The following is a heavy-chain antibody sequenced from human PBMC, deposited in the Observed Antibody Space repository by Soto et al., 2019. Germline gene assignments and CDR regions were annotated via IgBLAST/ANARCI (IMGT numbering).Heavy chain of an antibody. CDR1: GGSISSYY. V-gene: IGHV4-59*01. CDR3: ARDDRDDSSGYYLS. CDR2: IYYSGST. Sequence: SETLSLTCTVSGGSISSYYWSWIRQPPGKGLEWIGYIYYSGSTNYNPSLKSRVTISVDTSKNQFSLKLSSVTAADTAVYYCARDDRDDSSGYYLSWGQGTLVTVSS. J-gene: IGHJ4*02. D-gene: IGHD3-22*01.